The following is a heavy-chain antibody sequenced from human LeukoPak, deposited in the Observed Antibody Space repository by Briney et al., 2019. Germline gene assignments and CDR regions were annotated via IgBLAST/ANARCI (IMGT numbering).Heavy chain of an antibody. J-gene: IGHJ5*02. Sequence: GESLKISCKGSGYSINNYWIGWVRQMPGKGLEWMGIIYPADSDIRYSPSFQGQVTVSADKSISTAYLQWSSLKASDTAMYYCARQEYCSGGSCYTWFDPWGQGTLVIVSS. CDR1: GYSINNYW. D-gene: IGHD2-15*01. V-gene: IGHV5-51*01. CDR2: IYPADSDI. CDR3: ARQEYCSGGSCYTWFDP.